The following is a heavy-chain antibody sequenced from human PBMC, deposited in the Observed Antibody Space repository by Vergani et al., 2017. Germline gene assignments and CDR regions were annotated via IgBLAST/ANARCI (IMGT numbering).Heavy chain of an antibody. Sequence: QVQLVESGGGLVKSGGSLRLSCSAPEFTLSEYQVSWIRQTPGKGLEWVSYISGDDTVIYYRDSVRGRFTISRDNAKNSLYLDMSSLRAEDTAVYYCVRDVRVSRTWGQGTLVAVSS. CDR3: VRDVRVSRT. CDR1: EFTLSEYQ. J-gene: IGHJ3*01. V-gene: IGHV3-11*04. CDR2: ISGDDTVI.